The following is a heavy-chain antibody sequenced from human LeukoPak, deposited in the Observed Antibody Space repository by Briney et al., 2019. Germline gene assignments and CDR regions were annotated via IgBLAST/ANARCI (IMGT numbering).Heavy chain of an antibody. CDR3: ARGSYYGSGSYYPRAYYFDY. Sequence: SETLSLTCAVYGGSFSGYYWSWIRQPPGKGLEWIGEINHSGSTNYNPSLKSRVTISVDTSKNQFSLKLSSVTAADTAVYYCARGSYYGSGSYYPRAYYFDYWGQGTLVTVSS. J-gene: IGHJ4*02. D-gene: IGHD3-10*01. CDR2: INHSGST. CDR1: GGSFSGYY. V-gene: IGHV4-34*01.